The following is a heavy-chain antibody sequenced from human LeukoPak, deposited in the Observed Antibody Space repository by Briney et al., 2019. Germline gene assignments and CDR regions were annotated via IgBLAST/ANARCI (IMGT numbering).Heavy chain of an antibody. V-gene: IGHV5-51*01. CDR1: GYSFSNYW. D-gene: IGHD1-26*01. CDR3: ARELREHGVFDI. Sequence: GEALKISFKGSGYSFSNYWIGWVRPMPGKGLEWMGIIYSGDSGTRYSPSFQGQVTISADKSISTAYLQWSSLKASDTAMYYCARELREHGVFDIWGQGTMVTVSS. CDR2: IYSGDSGT. J-gene: IGHJ3*02.